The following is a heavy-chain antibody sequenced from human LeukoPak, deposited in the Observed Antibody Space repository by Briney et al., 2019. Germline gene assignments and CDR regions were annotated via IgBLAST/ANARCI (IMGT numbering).Heavy chain of an antibody. CDR2: VYPGASET. CDR3: TRSPRDGYHDAFDI. D-gene: IGHD5-24*01. CDR1: VHCFTTHS. V-gene: IGHV5-51*01. Sequence: GESLKIFCTGSVHCFTTHSSTCLPQLPGTSLECMSIVYPGASETRYSPSFQGQVTISPDKSISTAYLQWGSLEASDTALYYCTRSPRDGYHDAFDIWGQGTMVTVSS. J-gene: IGHJ3*02.